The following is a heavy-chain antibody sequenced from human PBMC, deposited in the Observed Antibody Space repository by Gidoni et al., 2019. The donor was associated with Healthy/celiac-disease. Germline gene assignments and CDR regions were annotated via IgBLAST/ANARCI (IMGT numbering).Heavy chain of an antibody. D-gene: IGHD3-22*01. V-gene: IGHV1-3*01. CDR2: INAGNGNT. CDR1: GYTFTSSA. CDR3: ARAPHSSGYYRPPWYFDY. J-gene: IGHJ4*02. Sequence: QVQLVQSGAEVKKPGASVKVSCKASGYTFTSSAMHWVRQAPGQRLEWTGWINAGNGNTKYSQKFQGRVTITRDTSASTAYMELSSLRSEDTAVYYCARAPHSSGYYRPPWYFDYWGQGTLVTVSS.